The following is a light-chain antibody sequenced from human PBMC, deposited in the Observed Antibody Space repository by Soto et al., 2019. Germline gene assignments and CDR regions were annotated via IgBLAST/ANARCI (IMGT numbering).Light chain of an antibody. Sequence: QSVLTQPASVSGSPGQSITISCTGTSSDVGGYNYVCWYQQHPGKAPKLMIYDVSNRPSGVSNRFSGSKSGNTASLTISGLQAEDEADYYCSSYTSSSTPYVVFGGGTKVTVL. CDR2: DVS. CDR1: SSDVGGYNY. V-gene: IGLV2-14*01. J-gene: IGLJ2*01. CDR3: SSYTSSSTPYVV.